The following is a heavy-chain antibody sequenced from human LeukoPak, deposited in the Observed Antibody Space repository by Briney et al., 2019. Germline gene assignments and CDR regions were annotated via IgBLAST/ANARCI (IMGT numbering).Heavy chain of an antibody. J-gene: IGHJ3*02. Sequence: ASVKVSCKASGGTFSSYTTSWVRQAPGQGLEWMGRIIPILGIANYAQKFQGRVTITADKSTSTAYMELSSLRSEDTAVYYCARGYCSSTSCYRDASDIWGQGTMVTVSS. CDR3: ARGYCSSTSCYRDASDI. CDR1: GGTFSSYT. D-gene: IGHD2-2*01. V-gene: IGHV1-69*02. CDR2: IIPILGIA.